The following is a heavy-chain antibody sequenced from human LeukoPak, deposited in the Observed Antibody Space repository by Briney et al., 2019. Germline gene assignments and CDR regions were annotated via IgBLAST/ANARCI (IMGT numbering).Heavy chain of an antibody. CDR3: ARDRVENLVLLWFGELTH. Sequence: GASVKVSCKASGYTFTSYAMHWVRQAPGQRLEWMGWINAGNGNTKYSQKFQGRVTITRDTSASTAYMELSSLRSEDTAVYYCARDRVENLVLLWFGELTHWGQGTLVTVSS. V-gene: IGHV1-3*01. CDR2: INAGNGNT. D-gene: IGHD3-10*01. CDR1: GYTFTSYA. J-gene: IGHJ4*02.